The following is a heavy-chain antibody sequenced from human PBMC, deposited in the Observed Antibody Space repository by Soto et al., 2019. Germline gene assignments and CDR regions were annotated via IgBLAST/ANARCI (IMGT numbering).Heavy chain of an antibody. CDR2: ISYDGTNT. Sequence: GGSLRLSCTASGFIFSGFPMHWVRQAPGKGLEWLAFISYDGTNTYHADSVKGRFTISRDNFKNTLYLQMNSLRAGDTAVYFCARHANQDPFTLDSWGQGTLVTVSS. CDR3: ARHANQDPFTLDS. CDR1: GFIFSGFP. D-gene: IGHD3-10*01. J-gene: IGHJ4*02. V-gene: IGHV3-30-3*01.